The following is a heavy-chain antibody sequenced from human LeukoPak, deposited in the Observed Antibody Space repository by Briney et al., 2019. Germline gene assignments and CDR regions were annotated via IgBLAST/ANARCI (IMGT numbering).Heavy chain of an antibody. Sequence: GTSLRLSCAASGFTFSNYGMHWVRQAPGKGLEWVAAVWSDGSKTYYADSVTGRFTISRDNSMNTLFLQMNSLRAEDTAVYYCARAFTDSSNWYRFGDSWGQGTLVTVSS. V-gene: IGHV3-33*01. CDR3: ARAFTDSSNWYRFGDS. J-gene: IGHJ4*02. CDR2: VWSDGSKT. D-gene: IGHD6-13*01. CDR1: GFTFSNYG.